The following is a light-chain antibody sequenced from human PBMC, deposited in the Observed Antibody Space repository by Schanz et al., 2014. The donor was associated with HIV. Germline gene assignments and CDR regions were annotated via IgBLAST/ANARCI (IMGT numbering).Light chain of an antibody. J-gene: IGLJ3*02. Sequence: QSALTQPRSVSGSPGQSITLSCTGTNSDIGTYNYVSWYQQHPGKAPKLLIFDVTNRPSGISNRFSASKSDNTAFLTVSGLQADDEADYYCGSYGGSDNMVFGGGTKLTVL. CDR2: DVT. CDR1: NSDIGTYNY. CDR3: GSYGGSDNMV. V-gene: IGLV2-11*01.